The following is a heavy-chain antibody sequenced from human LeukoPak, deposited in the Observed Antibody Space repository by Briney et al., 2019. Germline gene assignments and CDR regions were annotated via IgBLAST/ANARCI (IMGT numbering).Heavy chain of an antibody. V-gene: IGHV3-74*01. D-gene: IGHD5-12*01. Sequence: GGSLRLSCAASGFTFSSTWMNWVRQGPGKGLEWVSRITSDGSSTIYADSVKGRFTISRDYSKNTLYLQMNSLKTEDTAVYYCTTEGIVATIGSFDIWGQGTMVTVSS. J-gene: IGHJ3*02. CDR2: ITSDGSST. CDR3: TTEGIVATIGSFDI. CDR1: GFTFSSTW.